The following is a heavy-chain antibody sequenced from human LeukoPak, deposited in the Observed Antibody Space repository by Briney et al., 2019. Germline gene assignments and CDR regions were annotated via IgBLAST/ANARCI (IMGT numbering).Heavy chain of an antibody. J-gene: IGHJ6*02. D-gene: IGHD2-2*01. V-gene: IGHV1-69*06. CDR1: GGTFSSYA. CDR2: IIPIFGTA. Sequence: ASVKVSCKASGGTFSSYAISWVRQAPGQGLEWMGGIIPIFGTANYAQKFQGRVTMTEDTSTDTAYMELSSLRSEDTAVYYCATAYCSSTSCYRAYGMDVWGQGTTVTVSS. CDR3: ATAYCSSTSCYRAYGMDV.